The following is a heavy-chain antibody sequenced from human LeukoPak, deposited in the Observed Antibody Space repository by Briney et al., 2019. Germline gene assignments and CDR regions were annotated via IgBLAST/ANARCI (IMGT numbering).Heavy chain of an antibody. D-gene: IGHD3-10*01. J-gene: IGHJ3*02. CDR2: IRYDGSNK. CDR3: ARTTYGSGSYRAFDI. CDR1: GFTFSSYG. Sequence: GGSLRLSCAASGFTFSSYGMHWVRQAPGKGLEWVAFIRYDGSNKYYADSVKGRFTISRDNSKNTLYLQMNSLRAEDTAVYYCARTTYGSGSYRAFDIWGQGTMVTVSS. V-gene: IGHV3-30*02.